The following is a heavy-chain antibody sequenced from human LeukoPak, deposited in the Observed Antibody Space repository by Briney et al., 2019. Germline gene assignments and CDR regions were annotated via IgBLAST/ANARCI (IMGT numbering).Heavy chain of an antibody. CDR1: GFTFSSYA. J-gene: IGHJ4*02. D-gene: IGHD1-7*01. CDR3: AIDSGSITGTTFSY. V-gene: IGHV3-23*01. CDR2: ISGSGGST. Sequence: PGGSLRLSCAASGFTFSSYAMSWVRQAPGKGLQWVSAISGSGGSTYYADSVKGRFTISRDNSKNTLYLQMNSLRAEDTAVYYCAIDSGSITGTTFSYWGQGTLVTVSS.